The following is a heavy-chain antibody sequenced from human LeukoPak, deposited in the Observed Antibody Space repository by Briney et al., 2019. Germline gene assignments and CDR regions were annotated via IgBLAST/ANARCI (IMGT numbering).Heavy chain of an antibody. Sequence: GGSLRLSCAASGFTFDDYGMSWVRQAPGKGLEGVSGINWNGGSTVYADSVKGRFTISRDNAKNSLYLQMNSLRAEDTAVYYCAKRERYFDWLLYPFDYWGQGTLVTVSS. CDR1: GFTFDDYG. V-gene: IGHV3-20*04. CDR2: INWNGGST. J-gene: IGHJ4*02. CDR3: AKRERYFDWLLYPFDY. D-gene: IGHD3-9*01.